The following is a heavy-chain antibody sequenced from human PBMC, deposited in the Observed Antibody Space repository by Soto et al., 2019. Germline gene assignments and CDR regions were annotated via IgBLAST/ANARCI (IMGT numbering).Heavy chain of an antibody. CDR3: ARVPDR. CDR2: IYHSGST. V-gene: IGHV4-30-2*01. Sequence: TLSLTCAGCGGSISRGGSSWSWIRQPPGKGLEWIGYIYHSGSTYYNPSLKSRVTISVDRSKNQFSLKLSSVTAADTAVYYCARVPDRWGQGTLVTVSS. CDR1: GGSISRGGSS. J-gene: IGHJ5*02.